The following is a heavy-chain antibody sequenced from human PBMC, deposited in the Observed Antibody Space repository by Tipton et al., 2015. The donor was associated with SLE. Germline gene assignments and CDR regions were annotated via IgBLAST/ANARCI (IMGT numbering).Heavy chain of an antibody. CDR3: AKGRVTASRDQFWYFDL. J-gene: IGHJ2*01. CDR2: VYRDGTP. V-gene: IGHV3-23*03. CDR1: GFTFSTYA. Sequence: SLRLSCAASGFTFSTYAMNWVRQTPGKGLEWVSVVYRDGTPYYSDSVKGRFTIHRDNSKNTLYLQMSSLRVEDTAVYYCAKGRVTASRDQFWYFDLWGRGTLVTVSS. D-gene: IGHD2-21*01.